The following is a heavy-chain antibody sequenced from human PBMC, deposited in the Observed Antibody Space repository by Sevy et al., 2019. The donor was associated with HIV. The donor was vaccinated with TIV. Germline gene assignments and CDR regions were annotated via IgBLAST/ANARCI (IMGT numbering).Heavy chain of an antibody. CDR3: AKDFLGWTTHATTSLDY. V-gene: IGHV3-23*01. J-gene: IGHJ4*02. CDR1: GFTFSSYA. Sequence: GGSLRLSCAASGFTFSSYAMSWVRQAPGKGLEWVSAISGSGGSTYYADSVKRRFTISRDNSKNTQYQQMNSLRAEDTAVYYWAKDFLGWTTHATTSLDYWGQGTLVTVSS. CDR2: ISGSGGST. D-gene: IGHD4-17*01.